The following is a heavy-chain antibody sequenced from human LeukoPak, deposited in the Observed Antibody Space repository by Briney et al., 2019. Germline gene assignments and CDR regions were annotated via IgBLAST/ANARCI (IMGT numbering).Heavy chain of an antibody. Sequence: SETRSLTCTVSGGSISSSSYYWGWIRQPPGKGLEWVGSIYYSGSTYYNPSLKGRVTISVDTSKNQLSLKLSSVTAAHTAVYYCARHRGVYSSGWYSDFDYWGQGTLVTVSS. CDR1: GGSISSSSYY. J-gene: IGHJ4*02. D-gene: IGHD6-19*01. CDR3: ARHRGVYSSGWYSDFDY. V-gene: IGHV4-39*01. CDR2: IYYSGST.